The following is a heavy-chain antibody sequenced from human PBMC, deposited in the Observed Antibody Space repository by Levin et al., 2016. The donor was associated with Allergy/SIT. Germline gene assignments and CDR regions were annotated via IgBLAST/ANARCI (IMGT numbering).Heavy chain of an antibody. D-gene: IGHD3-22*01. V-gene: IGHV3-23*01. CDR1: GFTFSSYA. Sequence: GGSLRLSCAASGFTFSSYAMSWVRQAPGKGLEWVSGISGNAGSTYYADSVKGRFTISRDNSKNTLYLQMNSLRAEDTALYYCAKSVVVIIYRENYFDYWGRGTLVTVSS. CDR3: AKSVVVIIYRENYFDY. CDR2: ISGNAGST. J-gene: IGHJ4*02.